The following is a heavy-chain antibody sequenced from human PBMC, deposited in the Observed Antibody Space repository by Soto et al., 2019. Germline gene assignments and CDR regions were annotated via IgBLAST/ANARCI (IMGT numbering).Heavy chain of an antibody. CDR1: GFTFSSYA. V-gene: IGHV3-30-3*01. Sequence: QVQLVEAGGGVGQPGRSLRLSCAASGFTFSSYAMHWVRQAPGKGLEWVAVISYDGSNKYYADSVKGRFTISRDNSKNTLYLQMYGLRAEDTAVYYCARGDIVLVPDVGGYFDLWGRGTLVSVSS. D-gene: IGHD2-2*01. CDR2: ISYDGSNK. CDR3: ARGDIVLVPDVGGYFDL. J-gene: IGHJ2*01.